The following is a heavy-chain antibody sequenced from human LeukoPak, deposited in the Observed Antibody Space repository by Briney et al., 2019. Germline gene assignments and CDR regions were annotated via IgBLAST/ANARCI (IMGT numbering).Heavy chain of an antibody. CDR1: GFTFSSYW. J-gene: IGHJ4*02. Sequence: GGSLRLYCAASGFTFSSYWMSWVRQAPGKGLEWVANIKRDGSEKYYVDSVKGRFTISRDNAKNSLYLQMSSLRAEDTAVYYCARDITGVSFDYWGQGTLVTVSS. CDR3: ARDITGVSFDY. CDR2: IKRDGSEK. V-gene: IGHV3-7*03. D-gene: IGHD3-3*01.